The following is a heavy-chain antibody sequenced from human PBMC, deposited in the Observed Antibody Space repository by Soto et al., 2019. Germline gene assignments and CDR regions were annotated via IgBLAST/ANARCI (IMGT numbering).Heavy chain of an antibody. J-gene: IGHJ4*02. CDR2: ISAYNGNT. CDR3: VVAAQPYYFDY. CDR1: GYTFTSYG. D-gene: IGHD2-15*01. Sequence: QVQLVQSGAEVKKPGASVKVSCKASGYTFTSYGISWVRQAPGQGLEWMGWISAYNGNTNYAQKLQGRVTMTTDTSTSIADMELRSLRSDDTAVYYCVVAAQPYYFDYWGQGTLVTVSS. V-gene: IGHV1-18*01.